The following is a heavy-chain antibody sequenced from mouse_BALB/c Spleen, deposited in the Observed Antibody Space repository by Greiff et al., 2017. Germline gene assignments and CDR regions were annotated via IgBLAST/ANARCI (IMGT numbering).Heavy chain of an antibody. CDR2: IDPANGNT. CDR3: ARPGNYPY. Sequence: EVQVVESGAELVKPGASVKLSCTASGFNIKDTYMHWVKQRPEQGLEWIGRIDPANGNTKYDPKFQGKATITADTSSNTAYLQLSSLTSEDTAVYYCARPGNYPYWGQGTLVTVSA. CDR1: GFNIKDTY. V-gene: IGHV14-3*02. J-gene: IGHJ3*01. D-gene: IGHD2-1*01.